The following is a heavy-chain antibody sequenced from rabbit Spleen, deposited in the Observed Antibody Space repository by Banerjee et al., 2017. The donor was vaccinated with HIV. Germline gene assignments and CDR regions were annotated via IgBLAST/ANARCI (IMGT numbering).Heavy chain of an antibody. CDR3: ARDGDDYGLGYYFNL. V-gene: IGHV1S47*01. Sequence: QEQLVESGGGLVQPGGSLKLSCKASGFDFSVYGLSWVRQAPGKGLEWIGYIEPIFGRTYYASWVNGRFTISSHNAQNTLYLQLNSLTAADTATYFCARDGDDYGLGYYFNLWGPGTLVTVS. J-gene: IGHJ4*01. CDR2: IEPIFGRT. D-gene: IGHD2-1*01. CDR1: GFDFSVYG.